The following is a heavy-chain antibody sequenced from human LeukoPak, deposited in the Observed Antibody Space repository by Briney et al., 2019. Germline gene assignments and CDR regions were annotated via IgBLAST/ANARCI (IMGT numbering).Heavy chain of an antibody. CDR1: GFTFSSYA. CDR2: ISGSGGST. V-gene: IGHV3-23*01. J-gene: IGHJ4*02. CDR3: AKDLAGYDYIWGSLGVDY. Sequence: GGSLRLSCAASGFTFSSYAMSWVRQAPGKGLEWASAISGSGGSTYYADSVKGRFTISRDNSKNTLYLQMNSLRAEDTAVYYCAKDLAGYDYIWGSLGVDYWGQGTLVTVSS. D-gene: IGHD3-16*01.